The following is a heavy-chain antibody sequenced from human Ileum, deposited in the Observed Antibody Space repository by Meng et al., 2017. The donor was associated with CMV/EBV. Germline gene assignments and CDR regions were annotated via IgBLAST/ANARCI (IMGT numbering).Heavy chain of an antibody. V-gene: IGHV1-18*01. D-gene: IGHD3-9*01. CDR2: MTRDNGNT. CDR1: GYTFTTFG. Sequence: QVQLVQSGAQVKKPGASVTVSCKASGYTFTTFGVNWVRQAPGQGLEWMGWMTRDNGNTNYAHSLQGRVTITTDTSTSIAYMELTNLRSDDTAVDYCAREEFSGYVSSWGQGTLVTVSS. J-gene: IGHJ5*02. CDR3: AREEFSGYVSS.